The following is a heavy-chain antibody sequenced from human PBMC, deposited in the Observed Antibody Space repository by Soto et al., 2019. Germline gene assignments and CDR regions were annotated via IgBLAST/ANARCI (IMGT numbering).Heavy chain of an antibody. Sequence: PGGSLRLSCAASGFSFRDYGMNWVRQAPGKGLEWVSFISISPSTVSASYIYYADSVKGRFTISRDDAQKSLYLQMNNLSADDTAIYFCARDMRGASYGSTWSRPYPQYFHHWGLGTLVTVSS. CDR1: GFSFRDYG. CDR3: ARDMRGASYGSTWSRPYPQYFHH. CDR2: ISISPSTVSASYI. D-gene: IGHD6-13*01. V-gene: IGHV3-21*01. J-gene: IGHJ1*01.